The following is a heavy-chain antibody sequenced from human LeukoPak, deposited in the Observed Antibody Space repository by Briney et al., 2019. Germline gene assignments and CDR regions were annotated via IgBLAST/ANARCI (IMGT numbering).Heavy chain of an antibody. CDR3: ASGSEQWLLPNYYYYGMDV. CDR1: GGTFSSYA. D-gene: IGHD6-19*01. Sequence: LVKVSCKASGGTFSSYAISWVRQAPGQGLEWMGRIIPILGIANYAQKFQGRVTITADKSTSTAYMELSSLRSEDTAVYYCASGSEQWLLPNYYYYGMDVWGQGTTVTVSS. J-gene: IGHJ6*02. CDR2: IIPILGIA. V-gene: IGHV1-69*04.